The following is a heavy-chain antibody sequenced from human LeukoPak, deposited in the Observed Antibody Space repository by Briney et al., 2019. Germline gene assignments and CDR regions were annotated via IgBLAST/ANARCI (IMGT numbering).Heavy chain of an antibody. V-gene: IGHV4-30-4*01. CDR3: ARGFGAGNYYYGWFDP. D-gene: IGHD3-10*01. J-gene: IGHJ5*02. CDR2: IHDSGST. Sequence: SQTLSLTCTVSGASISSGDYHWNWIRQPPGKGLEWIGFIHDSGSTYYNPSLKSRVSISRDMSKNQLSLMLSSVTAADAAVYYCARGFGAGNYYYGWFDPWGQGTLVSVSS. CDR1: GASISSGDYH.